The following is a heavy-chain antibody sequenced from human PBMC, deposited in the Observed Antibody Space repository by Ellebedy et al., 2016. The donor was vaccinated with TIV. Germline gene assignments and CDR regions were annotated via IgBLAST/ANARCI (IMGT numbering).Heavy chain of an antibody. CDR3: TRGGGSKFDY. J-gene: IGHJ4*02. V-gene: IGHV1-2*02. D-gene: IGHD1-26*01. CDR2: INSNSGDT. Sequence: ASVKVSXXASGYNFAGYYIHWVRQAPGQGLEWMGWINSNSGDTNYGQKFLGRVTITRDKSISTVYMELSNLRSDDTAVYYCTRGGGSKFDYWGQGTLVTVSS. CDR1: GYNFAGYY.